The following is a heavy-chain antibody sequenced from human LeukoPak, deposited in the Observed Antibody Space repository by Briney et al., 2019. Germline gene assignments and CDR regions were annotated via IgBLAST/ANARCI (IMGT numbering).Heavy chain of an antibody. CDR1: GRSFSGYY. V-gene: IGHV4-34*01. CDR3: GRIYYSGSYDYWYFDL. Sequence: SETLSLTCAVYGRSFSGYYWGWIRQPPGKGVEWNGEIKHSGSTSYNPSLKSQVPISLDTSKNQFSLELPAVTAADPVLYYCGRIYYSGSYDYWYFDLWGRGTQVTVSS. CDR2: IKHSGST. J-gene: IGHJ2*01. D-gene: IGHD6-13*01.